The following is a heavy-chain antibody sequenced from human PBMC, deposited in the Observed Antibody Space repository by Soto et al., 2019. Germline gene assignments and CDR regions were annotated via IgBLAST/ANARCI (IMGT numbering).Heavy chain of an antibody. CDR2: IKRDESEK. D-gene: IGHD4-17*01. CDR1: GFMFGSYW. Sequence: GSLRLSCTASGFMFGSYWMTWVRHVPGKGLQWVANIKRDESEKYYVDFVKGRFTISRDNADNSVFLDMNNLRVDDTATYYCARVRATDYEIDYWGQGALVTVSS. J-gene: IGHJ4*02. CDR3: ARVRATDYEIDY. V-gene: IGHV3-7*03.